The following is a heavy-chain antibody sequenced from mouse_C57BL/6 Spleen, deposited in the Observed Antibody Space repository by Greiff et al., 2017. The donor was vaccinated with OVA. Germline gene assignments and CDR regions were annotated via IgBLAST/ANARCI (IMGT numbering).Heavy chain of an antibody. V-gene: IGHV1-50*01. J-gene: IGHJ4*01. CDR2: IDPSDSYT. CDR3: AGRGRAMDY. Sequence: VQLQQPGAELVKPGASVKLSCKASGYTFTSYWMQWVKQRPGQGLEWIGEIDPSDSYTNYNQKFKGKATLTVDTSSNTAYMQLSSLASEDSAVYYCAGRGRAMDYWGQGTSVTVSS. CDR1: GYTFTSYW.